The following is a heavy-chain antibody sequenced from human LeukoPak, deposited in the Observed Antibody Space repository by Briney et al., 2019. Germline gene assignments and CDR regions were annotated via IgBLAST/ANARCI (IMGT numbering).Heavy chain of an antibody. Sequence: SETLSLTCTVSGGSISSSSYSWGWIRQPPGKGLEWIGSIYYDGSTYYNPSPKSRVTMSVDTSKSQFSLKLSSVTAADTAVYYCARGVGGRYYYYYYMDVWGKGTTVTVSS. J-gene: IGHJ6*03. CDR1: GGSISSSSYS. V-gene: IGHV4-39*07. CDR2: IYYDGST. CDR3: ARGVGGRYYYYYYMDV.